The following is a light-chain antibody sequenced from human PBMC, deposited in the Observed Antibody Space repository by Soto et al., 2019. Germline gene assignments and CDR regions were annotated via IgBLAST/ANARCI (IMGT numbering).Light chain of an antibody. CDR3: QQYGGSPRT. CDR1: QRVSSGC. J-gene: IGKJ1*01. CDR2: GAS. V-gene: IGKV3-20*01. Sequence: EIVLTQSPGTLSLSPGERATLSCRASQRVSSGCVAWYQQKPGQAPRLLMYGASSRATGIPDRFSGSGSGTDFSLTISRLEPEDFAVYYCQQYGGSPRTFGQGTKVDIQ.